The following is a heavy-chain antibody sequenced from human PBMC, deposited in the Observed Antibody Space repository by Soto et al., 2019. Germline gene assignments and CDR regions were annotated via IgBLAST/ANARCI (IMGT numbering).Heavy chain of an antibody. CDR3: ARDAPVGYCISTSCSFY. D-gene: IGHD2-2*03. Sequence: GGSLRLSCAASGFTFSSYSMNWVRQAPGKGLEWVSSISSSSSYIYYADSVKGRFTISRDNAKNSLYLQMNSLRAEDTAVYYCARDAPVGYCISTSCSFYWGQGTLVTVSS. CDR2: ISSSSSYI. J-gene: IGHJ4*02. V-gene: IGHV3-21*01. CDR1: GFTFSSYS.